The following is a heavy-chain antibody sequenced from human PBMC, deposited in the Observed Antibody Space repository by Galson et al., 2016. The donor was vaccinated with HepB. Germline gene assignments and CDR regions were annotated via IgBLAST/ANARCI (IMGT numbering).Heavy chain of an antibody. J-gene: IGHJ3*02. V-gene: IGHV3-48*02. Sequence: SLRLSCAASGFSFTTYSMNWVRQAPGKGLEWVSYISDSSSHIYYAGSVKGRFPISRYSAKHSLYLQMNSLRDEDTAVYYCTRSYGQRLANDAFDIWGQGTLVSVSS. CDR2: ISDSSSHI. CDR3: TRSYGQRLANDAFDI. CDR1: GFSFTTYS. D-gene: IGHD6-19*01.